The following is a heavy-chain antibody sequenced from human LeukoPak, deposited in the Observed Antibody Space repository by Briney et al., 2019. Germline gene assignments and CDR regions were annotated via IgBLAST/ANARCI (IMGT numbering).Heavy chain of an antibody. CDR2: ISSKGTYI. D-gene: IGHD5-24*01. J-gene: IGHJ4*02. CDR3: ARALGWLPENY. V-gene: IGHV3-21*06. Sequence: GGSLRLSCEVSGFTFSASNMNWVRQAPGKGLEWVSYISSKGTYINYADSVKGRFTISRDNAKSSVYLQMTSLRAEDTAVYYCARALGWLPENYWGQGTLVTVSS. CDR1: GFTFSASN.